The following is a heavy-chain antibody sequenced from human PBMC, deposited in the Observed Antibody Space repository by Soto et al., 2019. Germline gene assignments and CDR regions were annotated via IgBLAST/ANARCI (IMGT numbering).Heavy chain of an antibody. CDR1: NGSISSSISY. CDR2: IYYTGNT. V-gene: IGHV4-39*01. D-gene: IGHD3-10*01. CDR3: SRHPAGLWSGDGPDY. J-gene: IGHJ4*02. Sequence: QPQLQESGPGLVKPSETLSLTCTVSNGSISSSISYWGWIRQPPGGGLAWFGSIYYTGNTYYNPSRKGRVTICVDTSKTQFSPNLSSVTAADTALYNPSRHPAGLWSGDGPDYWGQGTRVTVSS.